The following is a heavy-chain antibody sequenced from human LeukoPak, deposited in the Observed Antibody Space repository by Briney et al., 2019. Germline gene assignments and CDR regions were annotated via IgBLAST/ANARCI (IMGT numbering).Heavy chain of an antibody. V-gene: IGHV3-30*03. CDR2: ISYDGSNK. J-gene: IGHJ1*01. D-gene: IGHD2-15*01. Sequence: GGSLRLSCAASGFTFSSYGMHWVRQAPGKGLEWVAVISYDGSNKYYADSVKGRFTISRDNSKNTLYLQMSSLRAEDTAVYYCASEEIYCSGGSCYHGEYFQHWGQGTLVTVSS. CDR1: GFTFSSYG. CDR3: ASEEIYCSGGSCYHGEYFQH.